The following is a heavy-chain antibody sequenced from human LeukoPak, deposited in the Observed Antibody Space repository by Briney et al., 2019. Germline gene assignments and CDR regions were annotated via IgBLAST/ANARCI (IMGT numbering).Heavy chain of an antibody. CDR3: ARDLRVRMTTVVTPVYYYYGMDV. J-gene: IGHJ6*02. Sequence: GGSLRLSCAASGFTFSSYAMHWVRQAPGKGLEWVAVISYDGSNKYYADSVKGRFTISRDNSKNTLYLQMNSLRAEDTAVYYCARDLRVRMTTVVTPVYYYYGMDVWGQGTTVTVSS. CDR1: GFTFSSYA. CDR2: ISYDGSNK. V-gene: IGHV3-30*04. D-gene: IGHD4-23*01.